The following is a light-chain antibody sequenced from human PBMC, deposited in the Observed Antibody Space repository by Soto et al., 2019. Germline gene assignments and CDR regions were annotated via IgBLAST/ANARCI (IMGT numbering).Light chain of an antibody. Sequence: QSALTQPASVSGSPGQSITISCTGTSSDVGRYNLVSWYQQHPGKAPKLMIYDVSERPSGVSNRFSGSKSGITASLTISGLQAEDEADYYCCSYAGNNPVVFGAGTKLTVL. J-gene: IGLJ2*01. CDR2: DVS. V-gene: IGLV2-23*02. CDR1: SSDVGRYNL. CDR3: CSYAGNNPVV.